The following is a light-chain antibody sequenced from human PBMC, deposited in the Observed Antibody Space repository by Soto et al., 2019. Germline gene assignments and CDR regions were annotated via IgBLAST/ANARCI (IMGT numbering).Light chain of an antibody. Sequence: MTQSPSTLSASVGDRVTITCRASQSITTNYVAWYQQKPGQAPRLLISGASTRASGIPNRFSGSGSGTEFTLTINSPQSEDFAVYYCQRYNNWPLTFGGGTKVDIK. CDR3: QRYNNWPLT. CDR2: GAS. J-gene: IGKJ4*01. CDR1: QSITTN. V-gene: IGKV3D-15*01.